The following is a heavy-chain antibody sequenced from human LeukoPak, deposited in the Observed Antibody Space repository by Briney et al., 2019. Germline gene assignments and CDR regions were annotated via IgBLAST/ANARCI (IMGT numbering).Heavy chain of an antibody. J-gene: IGHJ6*03. Sequence: PGGSLRLSCAASGFTFSSYAMSWVRQAPGKGLEWVSAISGSGGSTYYADSVKGRFTISRDNSKNTLYLQMNSLRAEDTAVYYCAKGGSNYGDYYYYYYMGVWGKGTTVTVSS. D-gene: IGHD4-11*01. CDR1: GFTFSSYA. CDR2: ISGSGGST. V-gene: IGHV3-23*01. CDR3: AKGGSNYGDYYYYYYMGV.